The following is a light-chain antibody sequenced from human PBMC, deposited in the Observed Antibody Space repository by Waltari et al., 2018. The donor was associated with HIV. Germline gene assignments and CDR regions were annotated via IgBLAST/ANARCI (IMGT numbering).Light chain of an antibody. CDR1: QSISSH. J-gene: IGKJ3*01. CDR3: QQRYSTPFT. V-gene: IGKV1-39*01. CDR2: AAS. Sequence: DIQMTQSPSPLSASVGDRVSITCRASQSISSHLNWYQQKPGKAPNLLIYAASSLQSGVPSRFSGSGSGTDFTLTISSLQPEDFATYYCQQRYSTPFTFGPGTKVDIK.